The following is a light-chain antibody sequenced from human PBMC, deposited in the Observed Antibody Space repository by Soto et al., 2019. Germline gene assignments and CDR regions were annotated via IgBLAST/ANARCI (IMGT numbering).Light chain of an antibody. V-gene: IGKV3-11*01. Sequence: EIVLTQSPATLSLSPGERATLSCRASQSVSNLLAWYQQKPCQAPRLLIYDASSRATGIPARFSGSGSGTDFTLTISSLEPEDFAVYYCQQRGSWPPLFTFGPGTIVDIK. CDR2: DAS. J-gene: IGKJ3*01. CDR1: QSVSNL. CDR3: QQRGSWPPLFT.